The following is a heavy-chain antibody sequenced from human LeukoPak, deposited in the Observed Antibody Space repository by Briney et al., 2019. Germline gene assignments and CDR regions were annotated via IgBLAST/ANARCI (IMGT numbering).Heavy chain of an antibody. CDR2: IIPILGIA. CDR1: GGTFSSYA. D-gene: IGHD3-16*01. CDR3: AREARGGTFDY. V-gene: IGHV1-69*04. Sequence: GASVKVSCKASGGTFSSYAISWVRQAPGQGLEWMGRIIPILGIANYAQKFQGRVTITTDESTSTAYMELSSLRSEDTAVYYCAREARGGTFDYWGQGTLVTVSS. J-gene: IGHJ4*02.